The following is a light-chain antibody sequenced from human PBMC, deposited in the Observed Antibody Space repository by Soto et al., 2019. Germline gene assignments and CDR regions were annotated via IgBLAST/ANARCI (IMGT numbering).Light chain of an antibody. J-gene: IGKJ5*01. V-gene: IGKV1-27*01. Sequence: DIQMTQSPSSLSASVGDRVTITCRASQDISVYLAWYQQKPGKVPKLLIYSASTLQSGVPSRLSGSGSGTDFTLTISSLQQKDVASYYCQKFKTAPLTFGEGTRLEIK. CDR1: QDISVY. CDR3: QKFKTAPLT. CDR2: SAS.